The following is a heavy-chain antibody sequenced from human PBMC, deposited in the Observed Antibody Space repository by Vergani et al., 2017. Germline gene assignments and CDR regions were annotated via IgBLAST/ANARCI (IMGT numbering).Heavy chain of an antibody. CDR1: TDSIISGGHY. CDR3: AREVRGYDPRQAFDI. J-gene: IGHJ3*02. D-gene: IGHD5-12*01. V-gene: IGHV4-61*02. CDR2: IYSTGTT. Sequence: QVQLQESGPGLVKPSQTLSLTCTVSTDSIISGGHYWSWIRQPAGRGLEWIGRIYSTGTTHYNPSLKSRITMSIDTSKKQFSLKLDSVTAADTAVYYCAREVRGYDPRQAFDIWGQGTMVTVSS.